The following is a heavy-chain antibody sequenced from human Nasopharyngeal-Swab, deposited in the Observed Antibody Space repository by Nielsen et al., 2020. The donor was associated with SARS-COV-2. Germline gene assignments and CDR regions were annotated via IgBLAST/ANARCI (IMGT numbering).Heavy chain of an antibody. Sequence: SETLSLTCTVSGGSISSSSYYWGWIRQPPGKGLEWIGGIYYSGSTYYNPSLKSRVTISVDTSKNQFSLKLSSVTAADTAVYYCARVIVGADYFDYWGQGTLVTVSS. CDR2: IYYSGST. CDR3: ARVIVGADYFDY. CDR1: GGSISSSSYY. J-gene: IGHJ4*02. V-gene: IGHV4-39*07. D-gene: IGHD1-26*01.